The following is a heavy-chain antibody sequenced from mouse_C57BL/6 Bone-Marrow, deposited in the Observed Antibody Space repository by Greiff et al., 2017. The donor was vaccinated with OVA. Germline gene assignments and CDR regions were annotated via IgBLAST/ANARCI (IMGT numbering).Heavy chain of an antibody. CDR3: ARGEGFYYDYDGTAPFAY. Sequence: QVTLKESGPGILQPSQTLSLTCSFSGFSLSTFGMGVGWIRQPSGKGLEWLAHIWWDDDKYYNPALKSRLPISKDTSKNHEFLKSAKVDTADTATYYCARGEGFYYDYDGTAPFAYWGQGTLVTVSA. V-gene: IGHV8-8*01. CDR2: IWWDDDK. CDR1: GFSLSTFGMG. D-gene: IGHD2-4*01. J-gene: IGHJ3*01.